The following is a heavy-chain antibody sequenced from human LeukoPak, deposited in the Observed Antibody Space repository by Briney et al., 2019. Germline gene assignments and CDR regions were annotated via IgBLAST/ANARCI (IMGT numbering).Heavy chain of an antibody. J-gene: IGHJ4*02. V-gene: IGHV4-59*08. CDR2: IYYSGGT. D-gene: IGHD6-6*01. Sequence: SETLSLTCTVSGGSISSYYWSWIRQPPGKGLEWIGYIYYSGGTNYNPSLKSRVTISVDTSKNQFSLNLKSMTAADTAVYYCTRQYSSSYYSDYWGQGTLVTVSS. CDR3: TRQYSSSYYSDY. CDR1: GGSISSYY.